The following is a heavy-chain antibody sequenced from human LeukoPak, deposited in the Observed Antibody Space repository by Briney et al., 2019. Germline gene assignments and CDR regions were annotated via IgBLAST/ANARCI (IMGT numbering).Heavy chain of an antibody. CDR2: ISGSGGST. D-gene: IGHD6-13*01. J-gene: IGHJ2*01. CDR1: GCTFSSYA. V-gene: IGHV3-23*01. CDR3: AKDHSSNFHWYFDL. Sequence: GGSLRLSCAASGCTFSSYAMSWVRQAPGKGLEWVSVISGSGGSTYYADSVKGRFTISRDNSKNTLSLQMNSLRAEDTAVYYCAKDHSSNFHWYFDLWGRGTLVTVSS.